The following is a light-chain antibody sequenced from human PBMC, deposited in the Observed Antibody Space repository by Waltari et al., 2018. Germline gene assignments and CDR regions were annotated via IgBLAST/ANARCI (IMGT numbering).Light chain of an antibody. V-gene: IGKV3-20*01. J-gene: IGKJ1*01. Sequence: EIVLTQSPASLSLSPGDRATLSCRASQSVGRTLAWYQQRPGQAPRLLIYDASSRATGTPDRFSGSGSGTDFSLTISRLEREDFAVYYCQKYGTRPATFGQGTKVEVK. CDR3: QKYGTRPAT. CDR2: DAS. CDR1: QSVGRT.